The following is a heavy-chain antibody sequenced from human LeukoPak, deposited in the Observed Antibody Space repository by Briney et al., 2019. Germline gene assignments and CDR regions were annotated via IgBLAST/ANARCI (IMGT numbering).Heavy chain of an antibody. J-gene: IGHJ4*02. CDR1: GFTFSSYS. CDR2: ISSSSSYI. D-gene: IGHD1-7*01. Sequence: GGSLSLSCAASGFTFSSYSMNWVRQAPGKGLEWVSSISSSSSYIYCADSVKGRFTISRDNAKNSLYLQMNSLRAEDTAVYYCARAFEAGTAFYWGQGTLVTVSS. CDR3: ARAFEAGTAFY. V-gene: IGHV3-21*01.